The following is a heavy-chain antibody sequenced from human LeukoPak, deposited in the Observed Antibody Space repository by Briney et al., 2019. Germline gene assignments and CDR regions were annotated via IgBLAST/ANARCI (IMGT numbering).Heavy chain of an antibody. J-gene: IGHJ4*02. CDR2: ITAGGDST. CDR1: GFSFSGYA. V-gene: IGHV3-23*01. Sequence: GGSLRHSCAASGFSFSGYAMSWVRLAPGEGLEWVSAITAGGDSTYYAESVKGRFTISRDNLKNMVFLQMSTLRAEDTAIYYCAKSHVSIWHDYHYWGQGTLVTVSS. CDR3: AKSHVSIWHDYHY. D-gene: IGHD6-13*01.